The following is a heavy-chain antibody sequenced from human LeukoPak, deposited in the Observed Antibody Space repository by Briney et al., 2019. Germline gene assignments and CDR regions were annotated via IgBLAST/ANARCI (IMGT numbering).Heavy chain of an antibody. CDR1: GFTFSSYS. D-gene: IGHD3-22*01. J-gene: IGHJ3*02. Sequence: GGSLRPSCAASGFTFSSYSMNWVRQAPGKGLEWVSSISSSSSYIYYADSVKGRFTISRDNAKNSLYLQMNSLRAEDTAVYYCARSDDSRDAFDIWGQGTMVTVSS. CDR3: ARSDDSRDAFDI. V-gene: IGHV3-21*01. CDR2: ISSSSSYI.